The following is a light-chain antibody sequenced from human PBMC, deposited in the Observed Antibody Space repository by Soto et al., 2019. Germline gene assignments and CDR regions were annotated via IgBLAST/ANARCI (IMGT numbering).Light chain of an antibody. CDR1: QSIHTW. V-gene: IGKV1-5*03. CDR3: QQYDSYPPT. Sequence: DIQMTQFTSTLSASVGDRVTITCRASQSIHTWLAWYQQKPGKAPSLLIYKTSTLERGVPSRFSGGGSGTEFTLTISSLQPADFATYYCQQYDSYPPTFGGGTKVDVK. J-gene: IGKJ4*01. CDR2: KTS.